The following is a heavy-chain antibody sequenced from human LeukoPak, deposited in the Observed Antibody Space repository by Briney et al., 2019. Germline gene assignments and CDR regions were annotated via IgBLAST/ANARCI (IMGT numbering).Heavy chain of an antibody. D-gene: IGHD4-11*01. J-gene: IGHJ4*02. Sequence: GGSLRLSCAASGFTFSSYGMHWVRQAPGKGLEWVAVISYDGSNKYYADSVKGRFTISRDNSKNTLYLQMNSLRAEDTAVYYCARAGYSNYYWGQGTLVTASS. CDR3: ARAGYSNYY. CDR2: ISYDGSNK. CDR1: GFTFSSYG. V-gene: IGHV3-30*03.